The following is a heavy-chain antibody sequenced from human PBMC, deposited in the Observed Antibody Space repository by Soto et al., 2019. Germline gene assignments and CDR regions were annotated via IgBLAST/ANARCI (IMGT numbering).Heavy chain of an antibody. CDR3: ARVEVAGSNDY. Sequence: GGSLRLSCAASGFTFSSYAMHRVRQAPGKGLEWVAVISYDGSNKYYADSVKGRFTISRDNSKNTLYLQMNSLRAEDTAVYYCARVEVAGSNDYWGQGTLVTVSS. V-gene: IGHV3-30-3*01. J-gene: IGHJ4*02. CDR1: GFTFSSYA. CDR2: ISYDGSNK. D-gene: IGHD6-19*01.